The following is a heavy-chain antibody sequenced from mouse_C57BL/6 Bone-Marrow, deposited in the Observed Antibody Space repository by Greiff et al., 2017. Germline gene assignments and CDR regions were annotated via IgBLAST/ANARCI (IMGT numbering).Heavy chain of an antibody. Sequence: QVQLQQPGAELVMPGASVKLSCKASGYTFTSYWMHWVKQRPGQGLEWIGEIDPSDSYTNYNQKFQGKSTLTVDKSSSTAYMQLSSLTSEDSAVYYCARLWYHLDYWGQGTTLTVSS. D-gene: IGHD2-1*01. V-gene: IGHV1-69*01. CDR3: ARLWYHLDY. J-gene: IGHJ2*01. CDR2: IDPSDSYT. CDR1: GYTFTSYW.